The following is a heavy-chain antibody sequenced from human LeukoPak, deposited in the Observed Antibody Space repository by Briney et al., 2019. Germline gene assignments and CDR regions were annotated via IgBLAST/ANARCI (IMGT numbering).Heavy chain of an antibody. J-gene: IGHJ4*02. D-gene: IGHD3-22*01. Sequence: GSLRLSCAASGFTFNNAWMSWVRQAPGKGLEWVGYIYYSGSANYNPSLKSRVTISVDTSKNQFSLKLSSVTAADTAVYYCARQYYYDSRGYFDYWGQGTLFTVSS. CDR3: ARQYYYDSRGYFDY. CDR2: IYYSGSA. V-gene: IGHV4-59*08. CDR1: GFTFNNAW.